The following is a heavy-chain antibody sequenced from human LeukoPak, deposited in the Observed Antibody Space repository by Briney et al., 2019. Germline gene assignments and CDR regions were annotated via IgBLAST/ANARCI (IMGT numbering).Heavy chain of an antibody. J-gene: IGHJ4*02. D-gene: IGHD4-11*01. CDR3: ARWTTTYLDY. CDR2: ISSNGGST. V-gene: IGHV3-64*01. CDR1: GFTFSSYA. Sequence: PGGSLRLSCAASGFTFSSYAMHWVRQAPGKGLEYVSAISSNGGSTYYANSVKGRFTISRDNSKNTLYLQMGSLRAEDMAVYYCARWTTTYLDYWGQGTLVTVSS.